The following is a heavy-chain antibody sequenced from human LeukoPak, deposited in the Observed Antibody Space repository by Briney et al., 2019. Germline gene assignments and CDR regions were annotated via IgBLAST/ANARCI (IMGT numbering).Heavy chain of an antibody. CDR1: GFTFSSYW. Sequence: GGSLRLSCAASGFTFSSYWMHWVRQAPGKGLGWVSRINSDGSSTSYADSVKGRFTISRDNAKNTLYLQMNSLRAEDTAVYYCARKYGVAYYDILTGYLPDWYYYMDVWGKGTTVTVSS. CDR3: ARKYGVAYYDILTGYLPDWYYYMDV. D-gene: IGHD3-9*01. J-gene: IGHJ6*03. V-gene: IGHV3-74*01. CDR2: INSDGSST.